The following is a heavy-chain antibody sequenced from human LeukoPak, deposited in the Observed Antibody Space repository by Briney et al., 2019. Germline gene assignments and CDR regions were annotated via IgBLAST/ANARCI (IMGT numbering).Heavy chain of an antibody. CDR2: INPNSGGT. CDR3: ARVFGSAAADALKNWFDP. CDR1: GYTFTGYY. V-gene: IGHV1-2*02. D-gene: IGHD6-13*01. Sequence: ASVKVSRKASGYTFTGYYMHWVRQAPGQGLEWMGWINPNSGGTNYAQKFQGRVTMTRDTSISTAYMELSRLRSDDTAVYYCARVFGSAAADALKNWFDPWGQGTLVTVSS. J-gene: IGHJ5*02.